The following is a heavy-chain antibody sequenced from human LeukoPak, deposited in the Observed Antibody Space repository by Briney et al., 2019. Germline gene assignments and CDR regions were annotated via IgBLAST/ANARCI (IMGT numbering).Heavy chain of an antibody. CDR2: IYYRVTS. D-gene: IGHD3-10*01. Sequence: SETLSLNCTVSGDSISSSNYYWAWIRQSPGKGLEWIGYIYYRVTSDYNPSLKSRVTMSVDMSTRQISLKLSSVTAADTAVYYCARAVGGDGSGSLWGPGTLVTVSS. CDR1: GDSISSSNYY. V-gene: IGHV4-61*05. J-gene: IGHJ4*02. CDR3: ARAVGGDGSGSL.